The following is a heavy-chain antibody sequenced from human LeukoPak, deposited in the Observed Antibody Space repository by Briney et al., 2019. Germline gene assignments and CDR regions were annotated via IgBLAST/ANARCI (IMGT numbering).Heavy chain of an antibody. V-gene: IGHV3-30*18. CDR1: GFTFSSYG. CDR2: ISYDGSNK. Sequence: GRSLRLSCAASGFTFSSYGMNWVRQAPGKGLEWVAVISYDGSNKYYADSVKGRFTISRDNSKNTLYLQMNSLRAEDTAVYYCAKDLKPYGSGSYYFDYWGQGTLVTVSS. J-gene: IGHJ4*02. CDR3: AKDLKPYGSGSYYFDY. D-gene: IGHD3-10*01.